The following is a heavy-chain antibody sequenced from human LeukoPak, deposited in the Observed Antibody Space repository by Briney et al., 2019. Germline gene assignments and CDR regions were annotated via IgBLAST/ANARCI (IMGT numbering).Heavy chain of an antibody. CDR1: GYTFTSYD. CDR2: MNPNSGNT. V-gene: IGHV1-8*01. CDR3: AVRPDTAMVTGIDY. J-gene: IGHJ4*02. Sequence: ASEKVSCKASGYTFTSYDINWVRQATGQGLEWMGWMNPNSGNTGYAQKFQGRVTMTRNTSISTAYMELSSLRSEDTAVYYCAVRPDTAMVTGIDYWGQGTLVTVSS. D-gene: IGHD5-18*01.